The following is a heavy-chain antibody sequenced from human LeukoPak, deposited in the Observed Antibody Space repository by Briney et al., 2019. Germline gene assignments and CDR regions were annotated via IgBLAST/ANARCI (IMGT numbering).Heavy chain of an antibody. V-gene: IGHV4-4*02. J-gene: IGHJ6*03. D-gene: IGHD3-16*01. CDR2: IYHSGST. Sequence: SETLSLTCAVSGGSISSSNWWSWVRQPPGKGLEWIGEIYHSGSTNYNPSLKSRVTISVDTSKNQFSLKLSSVTAADTAVYYCARLGTAAYYYYMDVWGKGTTVTVSS. CDR1: GGSISSSNW. CDR3: ARLGTAAYYYYMDV.